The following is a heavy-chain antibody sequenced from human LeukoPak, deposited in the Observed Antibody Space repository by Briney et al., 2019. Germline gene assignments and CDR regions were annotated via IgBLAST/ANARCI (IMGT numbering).Heavy chain of an antibody. V-gene: IGHV4-34*01. Sequence: SETLSLTCAVYGGSFRGYYWSWIRQPPGKGLEWIGEINHSGSTNYNPSLKSRVTISVDTSKNQFSLKLSSVTAADTAVYYCASHKRLWFGELLPLFDYWGQGTLVTVSS. CDR3: ASHKRLWFGELLPLFDY. CDR1: GGSFRGYY. J-gene: IGHJ4*02. D-gene: IGHD3-10*01. CDR2: INHSGST.